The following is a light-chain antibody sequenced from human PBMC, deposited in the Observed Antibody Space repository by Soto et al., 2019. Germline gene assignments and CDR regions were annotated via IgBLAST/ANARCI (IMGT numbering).Light chain of an antibody. V-gene: IGLV2-8*01. Sequence: QSVLTQPPSASGSPGRSVTISCTGTSSDVGAYDYVSWYQQHPGKAPKLMIYEINKRPSGVPDRFSGSKSGNTASLTVSGLQAEDEADYYCSSFAGSNNFPYVFGTGTNVTVL. CDR2: EIN. CDR3: SSFAGSNNFPYV. J-gene: IGLJ1*01. CDR1: SSDVGAYDY.